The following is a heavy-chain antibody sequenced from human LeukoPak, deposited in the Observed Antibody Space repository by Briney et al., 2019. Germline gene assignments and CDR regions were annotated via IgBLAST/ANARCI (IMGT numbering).Heavy chain of an antibody. J-gene: IGHJ4*02. Sequence: GGSLRLSCAAPGFTVSSNYMSWVRQAPGKGLEWVSVIYSGGSTYYADSVKGRFTISRDNSKNTLYLQMNSLRAKDTAVYYCAREGSIAAAGTAYYLDYWGQGTLVTVSS. D-gene: IGHD6-13*01. CDR2: IYSGGST. V-gene: IGHV3-53*01. CDR3: AREGSIAAAGTAYYLDY. CDR1: GFTVSSNY.